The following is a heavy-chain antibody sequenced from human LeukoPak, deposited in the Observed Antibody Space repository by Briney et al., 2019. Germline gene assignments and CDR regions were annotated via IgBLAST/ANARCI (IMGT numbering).Heavy chain of an antibody. CDR1: GGSFSAYY. J-gene: IGHJ6*02. CDR2: IDHSGST. D-gene: IGHD2-2*01. Sequence: SETLSLTCAVYGGSFSAYYWTWIRQPPGKGLEWIGEIDHSGSTNYNPSLKSRVTISVDTSKNQFSLKLSSVTAADTAVYYCARAPDIVVVPAATLVIYYYYGMDVWGQGTTVTVSS. CDR3: ARAPDIVVVPAATLVIYYYYGMDV. V-gene: IGHV4-34*01.